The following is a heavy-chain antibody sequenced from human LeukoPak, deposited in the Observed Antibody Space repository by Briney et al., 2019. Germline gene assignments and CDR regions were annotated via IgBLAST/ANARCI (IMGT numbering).Heavy chain of an antibody. Sequence: PSETLSLTCAVYGGSFSGYYWSWVRQPPGKGLEWIGEINHSGNTNYNPSLKSRVTLSVDTSKNQFSLKLSSVTAADTAVYYCSLGGFDYWGQGTLVTVSS. J-gene: IGHJ4*02. CDR2: INHSGNT. CDR3: SLGGFDY. V-gene: IGHV4-34*01. CDR1: GGSFSGYY.